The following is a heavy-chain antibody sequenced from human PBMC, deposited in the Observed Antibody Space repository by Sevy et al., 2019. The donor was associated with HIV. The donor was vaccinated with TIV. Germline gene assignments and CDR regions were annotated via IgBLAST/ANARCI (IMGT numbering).Heavy chain of an antibody. J-gene: IGHJ3*02. V-gene: IGHV3-74*01. Sequence: GGSLRLSCAASGFTFSSYWMHWVRQAPGKGLVWVSRINSDGSSTSYADSVKGRFTISRDNAKNTLYLQMNSLRAKDTAVYYCARDMDYYDSSGRDAFDIWGQGTMVTVSS. CDR1: GFTFSSYW. CDR2: INSDGSST. D-gene: IGHD3-22*01. CDR3: ARDMDYYDSSGRDAFDI.